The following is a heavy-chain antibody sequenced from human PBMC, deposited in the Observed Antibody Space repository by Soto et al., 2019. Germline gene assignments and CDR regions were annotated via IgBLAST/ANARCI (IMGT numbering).Heavy chain of an antibody. CDR1: GFTFDDYA. CDR3: VKVGGYYSPFDQ. Sequence: EVQLVESGGGLVQPGRFLRLSCAASGFTFDDYAMHWVRQAPGKGLEWVSGISWNTGSIGYVDSVKGRFTISRDNQKIFLYLEMNTLRPEDTALYYCVKVGGYYSPFDQWGQGSLVTVSS. V-gene: IGHV3-9*01. J-gene: IGHJ4*02. CDR2: ISWNTGSI. D-gene: IGHD6-25*01.